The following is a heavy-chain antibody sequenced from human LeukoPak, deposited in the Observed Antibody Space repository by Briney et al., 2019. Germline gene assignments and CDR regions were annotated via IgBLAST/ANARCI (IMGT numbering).Heavy chain of an antibody. CDR2: VLASGDRT. D-gene: IGHD2-8*01. V-gene: IGHV3-23*01. Sequence: PGGSLRLSCAASGFTFSNYAMDWVRQAPGKGLEWVSAVLASGDRTYYADSVKGRFTISRDNSKNTLYLQMNSLRAEDTAVYYCVRMVSGDYWGQGTLVTVSS. J-gene: IGHJ4*02. CDR1: GFTFSNYA. CDR3: VRMVSGDY.